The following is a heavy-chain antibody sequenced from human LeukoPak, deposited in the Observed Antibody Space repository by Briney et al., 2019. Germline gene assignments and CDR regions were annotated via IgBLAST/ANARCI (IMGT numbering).Heavy chain of an antibody. CDR1: GFTFSGSA. CDR2: IRSKANSYAT. D-gene: IGHD6-19*01. CDR3: TRQAGGWYVSHYHYYMDV. Sequence: PGGTLRLSCAASGFTFSGSAMHWVRQASGKGLEWVGRIRSKANSYATAYAASVKGRFTISRDDSKTTAYLQMNSLKTEDTAVYYCTRQAGGWYVSHYHYYMDVWGKGTTVTVSS. J-gene: IGHJ6*03. V-gene: IGHV3-73*01.